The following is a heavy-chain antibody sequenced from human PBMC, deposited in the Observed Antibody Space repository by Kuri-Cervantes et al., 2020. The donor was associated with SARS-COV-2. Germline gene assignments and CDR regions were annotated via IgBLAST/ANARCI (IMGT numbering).Heavy chain of an antibody. CDR3: ARDLERGPARFDY. V-gene: IGHV1-2*02. CDR2: INPNSGGT. D-gene: IGHD3-3*01. Sequence: ASVKVSCKASGYTFTGYYMHWVRQAPGQGLEWMGWINPNSGGTNYAQKFQGRVTMTRDTSISTAYMELSRLRSDDTAVYYCARDLERGPARFDYWGQGTLVTSPQ. J-gene: IGHJ4*02. CDR1: GYTFTGYY.